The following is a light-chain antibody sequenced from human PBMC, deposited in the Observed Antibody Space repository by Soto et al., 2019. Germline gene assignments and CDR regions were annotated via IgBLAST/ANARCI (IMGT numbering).Light chain of an antibody. V-gene: IGKV1-39*01. CDR3: QQSDTTPWT. J-gene: IGKJ1*01. CDR1: QRISSW. Sequence: DIQMTQSPSTLSATAGDRVTITCRASQRISSWLAWYQQKPGKAPKLLIYEASSLQSGVPSRFSGSGSGTDFTLTISSLQPEDFATYYCQQSDTTPWTFGQGTRVEIK. CDR2: EAS.